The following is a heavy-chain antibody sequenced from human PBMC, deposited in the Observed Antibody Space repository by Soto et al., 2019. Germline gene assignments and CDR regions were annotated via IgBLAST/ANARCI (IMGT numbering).Heavy chain of an antibody. Sequence: ASVKVSCKASGYTFTSYGISWVRQAPGQGLEWMGWINAGNGNTKYSQKFQGRVTITRDTSASTAYMELSSLRSEDTAVYYCARSIVVVNVLDNLGQGTLVTVSS. V-gene: IGHV1-3*01. CDR2: INAGNGNT. CDR1: GYTFTSYG. J-gene: IGHJ4*02. CDR3: ARSIVVVNVLDN. D-gene: IGHD2-21*01.